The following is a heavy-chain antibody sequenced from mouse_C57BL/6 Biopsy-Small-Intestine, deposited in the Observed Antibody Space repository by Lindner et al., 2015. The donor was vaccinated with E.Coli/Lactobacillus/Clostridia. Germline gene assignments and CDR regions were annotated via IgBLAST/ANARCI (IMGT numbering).Heavy chain of an antibody. V-gene: IGHV5-17*01. Sequence: VQLQESGGGLVEPGGSLKLSCAASGFTFSDYGMHWVRQAPEKGLEWVAYISGGSSTIYYTDTVKGRFTISRDNAKNTLFLQMTSLRSEDTAMYYCARNYYGSSYDYWGQGTTLTVSS. CDR1: GFTFSDYG. D-gene: IGHD1-1*01. CDR3: ARNYYGSSYDY. CDR2: ISGGSSTI. J-gene: IGHJ2*01.